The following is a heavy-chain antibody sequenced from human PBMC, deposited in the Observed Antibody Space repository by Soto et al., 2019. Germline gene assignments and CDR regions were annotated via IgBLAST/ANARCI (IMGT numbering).Heavy chain of an antibody. CDR3: ARSQGSYY. CDR2: IKQDGSEK. J-gene: IGHJ4*02. D-gene: IGHD3-10*01. V-gene: IGHV3-7*05. CDR1: GFTFSSYG. Sequence: GGSLRLSCAASGFTFSSYGMHWVRQAPGKGLEWVANIKQDGSEKYYVDSVKGRFTISRDNAKNSLYLQMNSLRAEDTAVYYCARSQGSYYWGQGTLVTVSS.